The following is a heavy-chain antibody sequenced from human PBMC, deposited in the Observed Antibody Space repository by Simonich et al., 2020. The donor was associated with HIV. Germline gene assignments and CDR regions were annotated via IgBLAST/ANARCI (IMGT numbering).Heavy chain of an antibody. J-gene: IGHJ4*01. Sequence: QLQLQESGPGLVKPSETLSLTCTVSGGSIDSSNYYWGWIRQSPGKGLAWIGSVYYSGNNYDNPSLRRRVTISVDTAKNQFALNLNSVTAADTAVYYCARRGSVSSGSPRYFDSWGHGTLVTVSS. V-gene: IGHV4-39*01. CDR1: GGSIDSSNYY. CDR3: ARRGSVSSGSPRYFDS. D-gene: IGHD3-10*01. CDR2: VYYSGNN.